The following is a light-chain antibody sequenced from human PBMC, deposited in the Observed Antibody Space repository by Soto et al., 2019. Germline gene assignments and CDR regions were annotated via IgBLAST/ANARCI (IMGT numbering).Light chain of an antibody. CDR3: QQYCSSPYT. CDR2: GAS. Sequence: EIVLTQSPGTLSLSPGARATLSCRASQSVSSSYLAWYQQKPGQAPRLLIYGASSSATGIPDRFSGSGSGTAFTLTISSLEPEEFAVYYCQQYCSSPYTFGQGTKLEIK. J-gene: IGKJ2*01. CDR1: QSVSSSY. V-gene: IGKV3-20*01.